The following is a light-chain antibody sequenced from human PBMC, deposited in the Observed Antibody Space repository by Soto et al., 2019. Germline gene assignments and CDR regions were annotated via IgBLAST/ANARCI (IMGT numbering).Light chain of an antibody. CDR3: SSYAGSGQVV. J-gene: IGLJ2*01. V-gene: IGLV2-8*01. CDR1: SSDVGGYNY. Sequence: QSVLTQPPSATGSPGQSVTISCTGTSSDVGGYNYVSWYQQHPGKAPELIISEVNKRPSGVPDRFSGFKSGNTASLTVSGLQGEDEADYYCSSYAGSGQVVFGGGTQLTVL. CDR2: EVN.